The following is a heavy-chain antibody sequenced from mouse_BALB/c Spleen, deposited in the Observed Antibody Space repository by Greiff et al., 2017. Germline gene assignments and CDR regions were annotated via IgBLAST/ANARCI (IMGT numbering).Heavy chain of an antibody. CDR3: ARWGLQGGYAMDY. J-gene: IGHJ4*01. V-gene: IGHV14-3*02. Sequence: EVHLVESGAELVKPGASVKLSCTASGFNIKDTYMHWVKQRPEQGLEWIGRIDPANGNTKYDPKFQGKATITADTSSNTAYLQLSSLTSEDTAVYYCARWGLQGGYAMDYWGQGTSVTVSS. D-gene: IGHD2-4*01. CDR2: IDPANGNT. CDR1: GFNIKDTY.